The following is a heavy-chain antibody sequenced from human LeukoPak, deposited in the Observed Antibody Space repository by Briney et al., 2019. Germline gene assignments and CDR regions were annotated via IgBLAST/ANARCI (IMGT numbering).Heavy chain of an antibody. CDR1: GFNFNTFW. Sequence: PGGSLRLSCAASGFNFNTFWMGWVRQTPGKGLEWVAPVKEDGSAKYYLGSVKGRFTISRDNTKNSLFLQMNTLRPDDTALYHCVRDRGIAVAGTVGEFDYWGPGTLVTVSS. V-gene: IGHV3-7*01. CDR3: VRDRGIAVAGTVGEFDY. CDR2: VKEDGSAK. D-gene: IGHD6-19*01. J-gene: IGHJ4*02.